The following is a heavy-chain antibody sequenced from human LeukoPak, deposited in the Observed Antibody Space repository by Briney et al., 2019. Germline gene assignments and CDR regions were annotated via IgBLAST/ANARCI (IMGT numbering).Heavy chain of an antibody. D-gene: IGHD4-23*01. J-gene: IGHJ4*02. Sequence: PGGSPRLSCAASGFSFSIYGMQWVRHAPDKGLEWVTYISYNGGKIHYSDSVKGRFTISRDNSKNTLYLQMNSLRAEDTAVYYCAKVAGNIYYFDYWGQGALVTVSS. CDR2: ISYNGGKI. CDR3: AKVAGNIYYFDY. CDR1: GFSFSIYG. V-gene: IGHV3-30*02.